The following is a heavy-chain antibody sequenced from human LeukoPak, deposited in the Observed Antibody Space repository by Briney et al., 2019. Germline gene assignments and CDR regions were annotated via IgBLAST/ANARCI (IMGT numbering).Heavy chain of an antibody. D-gene: IGHD2-2*01. V-gene: IGHV1-69*05. CDR3: ARDQCSSTSCQIFQNAFDI. Sequence: SVKVSCKASGGTFSSYAISWVRQAPGQGLEWMGGIVPIFGTANYAQKFQGRVTITTDESTSTAYMELSSLRSEDTAVYHCARDQCSSTSCQIFQNAFDIWGQGTMVTVSS. CDR2: IVPIFGTA. CDR1: GGTFSSYA. J-gene: IGHJ3*02.